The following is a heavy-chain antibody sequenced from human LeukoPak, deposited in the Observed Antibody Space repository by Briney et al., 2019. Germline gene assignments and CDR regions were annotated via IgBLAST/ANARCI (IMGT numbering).Heavy chain of an antibody. CDR1: GYTFTGYY. J-gene: IGHJ6*04. CDR2: INPNRGGT. CDR3: ARELVLDV. Sequence: ASVKVSCKASGYTFTGYYMHWVRQAPGHGLEGMGRINPNRGGTNYAQKFQGRVTMTRDTSISTAYMELSRLRSDDTAVYYCARELVLDVWGKGTTVTVSS. V-gene: IGHV1-2*06.